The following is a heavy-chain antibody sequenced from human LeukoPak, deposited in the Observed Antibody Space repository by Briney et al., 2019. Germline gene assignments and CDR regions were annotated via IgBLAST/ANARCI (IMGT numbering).Heavy chain of an antibody. V-gene: IGHV3-23*01. D-gene: IGHD1-26*01. CDR1: GFTFSTYA. CDR3: AKDRGSGSYHVGVEY. Sequence: GGSLRLSCAASGFTFSTYAMTWVRQAPGKGLEWVSTVSSSGTTTYYADSVKGRFTISRDNSKNTLYLQMNSLRAEDTAVYYCAKDRGSGSYHVGVEYWGQGTLVTVSS. J-gene: IGHJ4*02. CDR2: VSSSGTTT.